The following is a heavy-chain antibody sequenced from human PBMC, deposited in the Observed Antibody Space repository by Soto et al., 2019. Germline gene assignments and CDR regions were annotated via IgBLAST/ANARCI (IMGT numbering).Heavy chain of an antibody. D-gene: IGHD3-10*01. CDR1: GGSISNGSYY. J-gene: IGHJ4*02. V-gene: IGHV4-39*01. CDR3: AGHRAPSFSDPFPGVFAF. Sequence: SETLSLTCTVSGGSISNGSYYWAWIRQSPGKGLEWIGSISYSGSTYFNPSLRSRVAASIDTSTSQFSLRLKSLTATDTAVYYFAGHRAPSFSDPFPGVFAFWGQGTLVPVSS. CDR2: ISYSGST.